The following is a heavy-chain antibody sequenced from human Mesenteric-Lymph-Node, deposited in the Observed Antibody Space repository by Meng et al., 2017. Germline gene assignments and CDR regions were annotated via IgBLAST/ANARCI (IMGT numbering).Heavy chain of an antibody. CDR3: ARGSWSRYYYDSSGYYPDP. D-gene: IGHD3-22*01. CDR2: MNPNSGNT. V-gene: IGHV1-8*02. Sequence: ASVKVSCKASGYTFTGYYMHWVRQAPGQGLEWMGWMNPNSGNTGYAQKFQGRVTMTRNTSISTAYMELSSLRSEDTAVYYCARGSWSRYYYDSSGYYPDPWGQGTLVTVSS. CDR1: GYTFTGYY. J-gene: IGHJ5*02.